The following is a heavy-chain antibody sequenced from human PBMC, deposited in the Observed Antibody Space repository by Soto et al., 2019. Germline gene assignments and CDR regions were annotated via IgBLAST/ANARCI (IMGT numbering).Heavy chain of an antibody. D-gene: IGHD2-21*01. V-gene: IGHV3-33*01. Sequence: QVQLVESGGGVVQPGRSLSLSCSASGFTFSTYGMHWVRQAPGKGLEWVAVIWYDGSNKYYGDSVKGRFSVSRDNSKNTLYLQMNSLRAEDTAVYYCAREYCGGGPCYFDYWGQGTLVTVSS. CDR1: GFTFSTYG. J-gene: IGHJ4*02. CDR3: AREYCGGGPCYFDY. CDR2: IWYDGSNK.